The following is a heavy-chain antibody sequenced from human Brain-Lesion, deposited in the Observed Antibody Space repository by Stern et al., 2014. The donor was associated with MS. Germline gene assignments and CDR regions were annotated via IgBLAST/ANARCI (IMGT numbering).Heavy chain of an antibody. D-gene: IGHD5-18*01. CDR1: GFTFSTYW. CDR3: ARAHVDTWDWFDP. CDR2: INGDGSST. J-gene: IGHJ5*02. Sequence: EMQLVESGGDLVQPGGSLRLSCTASGFTFSTYWMNWVRQAPGKGLVWVARINGDGSSTSYADSVKGRFTISRDNAKNTLYVQMNSLRVEDTAVYYCARAHVDTWDWFDPWGQGTLVTVSS. V-gene: IGHV3-74*02.